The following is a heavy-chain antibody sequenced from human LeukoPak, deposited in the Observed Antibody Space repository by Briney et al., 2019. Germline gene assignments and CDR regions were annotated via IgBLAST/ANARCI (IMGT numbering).Heavy chain of an antibody. CDR2: ISDGGGTT. CDR1: GFTFSSYA. V-gene: IGHV3-23*01. CDR3: AKSTSSSCYTSSDH. J-gene: IGHJ5*02. Sequence: PGGSLRLSCAASGFTFSSYAMSWVRQAPGKGLEWVSVISDGGGTTYYADSLKGRFTISRDNSRNTLYLQMNSLRVEDTALYYCAKSTSSSCYTSSDHWGQGTLVTVSS. D-gene: IGHD2-2*02.